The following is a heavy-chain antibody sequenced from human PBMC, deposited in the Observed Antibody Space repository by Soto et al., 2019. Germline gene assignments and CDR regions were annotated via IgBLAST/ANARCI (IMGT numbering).Heavy chain of an antibody. Sequence: GGSLRLSCAASGFTFSSYAMSWVRQAPEKGLEWVSGISGSGGSTYYADSVKGRFTISRDNAKNSLYLQMNNLRAEDTVVYYCARETQWLRYVFDIWGQGTMVTVSS. CDR2: ISGSGGST. V-gene: IGHV3-23*01. D-gene: IGHD5-12*01. CDR1: GFTFSSYA. CDR3: ARETQWLRYVFDI. J-gene: IGHJ3*02.